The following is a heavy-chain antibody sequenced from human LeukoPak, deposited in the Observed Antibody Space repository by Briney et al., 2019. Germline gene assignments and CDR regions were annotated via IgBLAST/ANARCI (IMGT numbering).Heavy chain of an antibody. CDR3: AGNYYDSSGYNYPLDY. D-gene: IGHD3-22*01. CDR1: GFTFSSYT. Sequence: GGSLRLSCAASGFTFSSYTMSWIRQAPGKGLEWVSYISSSGSTIYYADSVKGRFTISRDNAKNSLYLQMNSLRAEDTAVYYCAGNYYDSSGYNYPLDYWGQGTLVTVSS. V-gene: IGHV3-11*01. J-gene: IGHJ4*02. CDR2: ISSSGSTI.